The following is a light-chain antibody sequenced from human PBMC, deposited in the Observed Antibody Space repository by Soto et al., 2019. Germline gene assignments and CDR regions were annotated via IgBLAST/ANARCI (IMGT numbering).Light chain of an antibody. CDR2: GAS. CDR3: QHYDKWPRT. CDR1: QSVSRK. V-gene: IGKV3-15*01. Sequence: EIVMTQSPATLSVSPGERATLSCRASQSVSRKLAWYQQARGQAPRLLMYGASTRATGVPARFSGSGSGTEFTLTISNLQSEDFEVYHCQHYDKWPRTFGQGTKVDIK. J-gene: IGKJ1*01.